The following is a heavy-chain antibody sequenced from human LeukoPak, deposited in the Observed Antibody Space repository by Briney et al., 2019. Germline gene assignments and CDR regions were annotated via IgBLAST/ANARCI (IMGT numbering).Heavy chain of an antibody. CDR3: ARDRPYGSGSYYTNWFDP. Sequence: SDTLSLTCTVSGGSISSYYWSWIRQPAGKGLEWIGRIYTSGSTNYNPSLKSRVTMSVDTSKNQFSLKLSSVTAADTAGYYCARDRPYGSGSYYTNWFDPWGQGTLVTVSS. CDR2: IYTSGST. V-gene: IGHV4-4*07. D-gene: IGHD3-10*01. J-gene: IGHJ5*02. CDR1: GGSISSYY.